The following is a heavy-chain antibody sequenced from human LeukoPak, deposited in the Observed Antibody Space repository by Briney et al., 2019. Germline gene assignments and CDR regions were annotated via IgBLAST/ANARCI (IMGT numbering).Heavy chain of an antibody. V-gene: IGHV3-30*02. D-gene: IGHD3-3*01. J-gene: IGHJ4*02. CDR3: AKEQGILERLLCDY. CDR1: GFTFSSYG. CDR2: IRYDGSNK. Sequence: PGGSLRLSCAASGFTFSSYGMHWVRQAPGKGLEWVAFIRYDGSNKYYADSVKGRFTISRDNSKNTLYLQMNSLRAEDTAVYYCAKEQGILERLLCDYWGQGTLVTVSS.